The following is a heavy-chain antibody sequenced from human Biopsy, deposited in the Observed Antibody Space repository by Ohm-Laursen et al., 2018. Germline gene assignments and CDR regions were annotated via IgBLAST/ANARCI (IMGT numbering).Heavy chain of an antibody. CDR2: IHHSGST. CDR1: GVSITAYY. D-gene: IGHD2-15*01. Sequence: SETLSLTCPVSGVSITAYYWSWIRQPPGKGLECIGNIHHSGSTNYNPSLKSRLTISVDTSKNQFSLKLSSVTAADTAVYYCARMDCSGGSCHYYSYGMDVWGQGTTVTVS. V-gene: IGHV4-4*09. CDR3: ARMDCSGGSCHYYSYGMDV. J-gene: IGHJ6*02.